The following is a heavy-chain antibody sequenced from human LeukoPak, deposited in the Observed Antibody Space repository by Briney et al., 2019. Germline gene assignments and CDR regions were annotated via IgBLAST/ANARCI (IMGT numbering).Heavy chain of an antibody. J-gene: IGHJ4*02. Sequence: GSLRLSCAVSGFDFHVHSMHWVRQTPGRGLEWVAVLVYDRRGEEYADSVKGRFTISGDTSKKMIYLQMNSLTSDDTAKYFCVRGSGHKDSTGYYWFFDYWGQGALVTVSS. CDR2: LVYDRRGE. V-gene: IGHV3-30*04. D-gene: IGHD3-22*01. CDR3: VRGSGHKDSTGYYWFFDY. CDR1: GFDFHVHS.